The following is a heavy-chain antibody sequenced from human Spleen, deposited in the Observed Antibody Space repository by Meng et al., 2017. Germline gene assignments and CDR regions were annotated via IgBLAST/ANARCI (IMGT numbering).Heavy chain of an antibody. Sequence: VHCTGRGPGVVTPSWTLALTSVVAGGSISSIDWWSWVRQPPGKGLGWIGEIYHGGDTNYNPSLKSRVTIAIDRSKNQFSLKLSSVTAADTAVYYCASWIYSCGWQWGQGTLVTVSS. CDR2: IYHGGDT. CDR1: GGSISSIDW. V-gene: IGHV4/OR15-8*02. J-gene: IGHJ4*02. CDR3: ASWIYSCGWQ. D-gene: IGHD6-19*01.